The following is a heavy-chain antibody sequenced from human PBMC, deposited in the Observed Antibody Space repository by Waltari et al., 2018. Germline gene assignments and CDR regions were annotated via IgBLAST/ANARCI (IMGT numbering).Heavy chain of an antibody. D-gene: IGHD6-6*01. CDR2: IYTSGST. Sequence: QVQMQESGPGLVKPSESLSLTCTVSGGSFSSYYWSWIRQPPGQGLEWIGYIYTSGSTNYNPSLKSRVTISVDTSKTQFSLKLSSVTAADTAVYYCARSSSSTLYYYYYYMDVWGKGTTVTVSS. CDR1: GGSFSSYY. CDR3: ARSSSSTLYYYYYYMDV. V-gene: IGHV4-4*09. J-gene: IGHJ6*03.